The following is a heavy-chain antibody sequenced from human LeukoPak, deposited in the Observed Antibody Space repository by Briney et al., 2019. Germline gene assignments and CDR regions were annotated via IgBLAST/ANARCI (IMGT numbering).Heavy chain of an antibody. CDR3: TRVTQSSGWQWPLFDY. V-gene: IGHV3-49*03. CDR1: GFTFGDYA. J-gene: IGHJ4*02. CDR2: IRSEAYDETT. D-gene: IGHD6-25*01. Sequence: PGGSLRLSCTTSGFTFGDYAMSWFRQAPGKGLEWVGFIRSEAYDETTEYAASVKGRFTLSRDDSKGIAYLQMNRLKTEDTAVYYCTRVTQSSGWQWPLFDYWGQGTLVTVSS.